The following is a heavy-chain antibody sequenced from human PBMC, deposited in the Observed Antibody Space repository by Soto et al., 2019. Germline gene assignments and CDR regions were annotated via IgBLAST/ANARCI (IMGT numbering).Heavy chain of an antibody. CDR3: AIDNSQHYGTTAASSWFQP. Sequence: QAQLVQSGAEVKKPGASVKVSCKASGFRFSDYYMHWVRHAPGQGLEWMGIINPSGDATNYAQKFQGRVTITMVKSTTTSYLDAKSLRTEATAVYYGAIDNSQHYGTTAASSWFQPWGQGNPVTVSS. J-gene: IGHJ5*02. D-gene: IGHD2-15*01. V-gene: IGHV1-46*01. CDR1: GFRFSDYY. CDR2: INPSGDAT.